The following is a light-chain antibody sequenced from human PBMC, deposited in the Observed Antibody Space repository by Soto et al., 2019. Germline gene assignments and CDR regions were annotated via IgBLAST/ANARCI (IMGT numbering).Light chain of an antibody. V-gene: IGKV3-20*01. Sequence: EIVLTQSPGTLSLSPGERATLSCRASQSVSSSYLAWYQQKPGQAPRLLIYGASSRATGIPDRFSGSGSGXXXXXXXXXLEPEDFAVYYCQQYGSSPQVTFGPGTKVDIK. J-gene: IGKJ3*01. CDR2: GAS. CDR3: QQYGSSPQVT. CDR1: QSVSSSY.